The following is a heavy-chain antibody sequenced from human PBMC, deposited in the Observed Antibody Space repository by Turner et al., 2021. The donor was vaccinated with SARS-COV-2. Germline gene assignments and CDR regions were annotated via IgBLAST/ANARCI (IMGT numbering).Heavy chain of an antibody. D-gene: IGHD3-10*01. J-gene: IGHJ5*02. CDR1: GGSISSSPYY. Sequence: QLQLQESGPGLVKPSETLSLTCTVSGGSISSSPYYWGWIRQPPGKGLEWIGSIYYSGSTDYTPSLKSRVTISVDTSKNQFSLKLSSVTAADTAVYYCARRSEGYYGSGSHWFDPWGQGTLVTVSS. CDR2: IYYSGST. CDR3: ARRSEGYYGSGSHWFDP. V-gene: IGHV4-39*01.